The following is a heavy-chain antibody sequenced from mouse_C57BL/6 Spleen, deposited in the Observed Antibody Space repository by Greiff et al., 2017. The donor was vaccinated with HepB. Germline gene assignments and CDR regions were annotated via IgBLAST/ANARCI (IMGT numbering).Heavy chain of an antibody. CDR2: IYPGDGDT. Sequence: QVHVKQSGAELVKPGASVKISCKASGYAFSSYWMNWVKQRPGKGLEWIGQIYPGDGDTNYNGKFKGKATLTADKSSSTAYMQLSSLTSEDSAVYFCARREGCAMDYWGQGTSVTVSS. CDR1: GYAFSSYW. V-gene: IGHV1-80*01. CDR3: ARREGCAMDY. J-gene: IGHJ4*01. D-gene: IGHD3-3*01.